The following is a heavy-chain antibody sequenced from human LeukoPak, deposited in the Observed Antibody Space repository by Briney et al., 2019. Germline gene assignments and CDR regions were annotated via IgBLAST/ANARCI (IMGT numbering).Heavy chain of an antibody. D-gene: IGHD4-17*01. V-gene: IGHV4-39*01. CDR2: IYYSGST. Sequence: PGGSLRLSCAASGFTFSSYGMHWVRQAPGKGLEWIGGIYYSGSTYYNPSLKSRVTISVDTSKNQFSLKLSSVTAADTAVYYCARPVLDYGDYTNWFDPWGQGTLVTVSS. CDR1: GFTFSSYG. CDR3: ARPVLDYGDYTNWFDP. J-gene: IGHJ5*02.